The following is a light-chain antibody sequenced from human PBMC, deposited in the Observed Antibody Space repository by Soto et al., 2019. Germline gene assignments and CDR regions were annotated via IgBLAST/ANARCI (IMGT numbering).Light chain of an antibody. V-gene: IGLV2-11*01. CDR1: SSDVGGYNY. CDR2: DVS. Sequence: QSVLTQPRSVSGSPGQSVTISRTGTSSDVGGYNYVSWYQQHPGKAPKLMIYDVSKRPSGVPDRFSGSKSGNTASLTISGLQAEDEADYYCCSYAGSYTWYVFGTGTKVTVL. J-gene: IGLJ1*01. CDR3: CSYAGSYTWYV.